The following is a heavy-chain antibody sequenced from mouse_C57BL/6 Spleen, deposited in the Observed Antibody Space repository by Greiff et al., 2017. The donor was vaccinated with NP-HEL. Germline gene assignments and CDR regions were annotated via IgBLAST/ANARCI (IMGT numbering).Heavy chain of an antibody. CDR2: ISYDGSN. D-gene: IGHD1-1*01. V-gene: IGHV3-6*01. CDR3: AREGDYGSSYYFDY. Sequence: VQLQESGPGLVKPSQSLSLTCSVTGYSITSGYYWNWIRQFPGNKLEWMGYISYDGSNNYNPSLKNRISITRDTSKNQFFLKLNSVTTEDTATYYCAREGDYGSSYYFDYWGQGTTLTVSS. J-gene: IGHJ2*01. CDR1: GYSITSGYY.